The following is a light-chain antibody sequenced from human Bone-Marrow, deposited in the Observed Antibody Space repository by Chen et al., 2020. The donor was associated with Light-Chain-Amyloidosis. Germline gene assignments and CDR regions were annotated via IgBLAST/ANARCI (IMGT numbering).Light chain of an antibody. CDR2: DDS. J-gene: IGLJ3*02. CDR3: QVWDRSSDRPV. V-gene: IGLV3-21*02. Sequence: SYVLTQPSSVSVAPGQTATIACGGNNIGSTSVHWYQQTPGQAPLLVVYDDSDRPSGIPERLSGSNSGNTATLTMSRVEAGDEADYYCQVWDRSSDRPVFGGGTKLTGL. CDR1: NIGSTS.